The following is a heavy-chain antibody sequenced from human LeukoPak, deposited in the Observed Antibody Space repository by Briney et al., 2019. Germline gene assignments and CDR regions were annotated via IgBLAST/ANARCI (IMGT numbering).Heavy chain of an antibody. CDR2: IYYSGST. Sequence: SETLSLACTVSGGSISSSSYYWGWLRQPPGKGLEWIGRIYYSGSTYYNPSLKSRVTISVDTSKNQFSLKLSSVTAADTAVYYCARHGDDLYYFDYWGQGTLVTVSS. V-gene: IGHV4-39*01. J-gene: IGHJ4*02. CDR3: ARHGDDLYYFDY. D-gene: IGHD3-16*01. CDR1: GGSISSSSYY.